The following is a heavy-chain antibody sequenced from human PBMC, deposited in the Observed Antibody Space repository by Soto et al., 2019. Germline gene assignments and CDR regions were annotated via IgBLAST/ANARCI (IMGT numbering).Heavy chain of an antibody. D-gene: IGHD3-16*01. Sequence: QVQLVQSGAEVRKPGASVKVSCKVSGYTFTNYDINWVRQATGQGLEWMGWMNPNSGNTGYSLRFQGRVTMTRDMSRDTAYMELSGVRSEDTAVYYCARRSLGRGGLDSWGQGTLVTVSS. CDR2: MNPNSGNT. CDR3: ARRSLGRGGLDS. J-gene: IGHJ4*02. V-gene: IGHV1-8*01. CDR1: GYTFTNYD.